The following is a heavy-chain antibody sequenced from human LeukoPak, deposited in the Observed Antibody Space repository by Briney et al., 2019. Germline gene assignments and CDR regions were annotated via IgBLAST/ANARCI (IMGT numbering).Heavy chain of an antibody. CDR2: IRYDGSNK. Sequence: SGGSLRLSCAASGFTFSSYGMHWVRQAPGKGLEWVAFIRYDGSNKYYADSVKGRFTISRDNSKNTLYLQMNSLRAEDTAVYYCAKDQLTGPYYFDYWGQGTLVTVSS. CDR1: GFTFSSYG. D-gene: IGHD3-9*01. V-gene: IGHV3-30*02. J-gene: IGHJ4*02. CDR3: AKDQLTGPYYFDY.